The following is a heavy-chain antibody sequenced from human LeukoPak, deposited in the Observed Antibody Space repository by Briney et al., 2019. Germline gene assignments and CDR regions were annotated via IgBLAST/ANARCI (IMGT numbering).Heavy chain of an antibody. CDR3: ARHYRPVRGSPNWFDP. V-gene: IGHV4-39*01. D-gene: IGHD3-10*01. CDR1: GGSISSSSYY. Sequence: SXTLSLTCTVSGGSISSSSYYWGWSRQPPGKGLEWIVSIFYSGITYYNPSLKRRVTISVDTSKTQFSLKLSSVTAADTAVYYCARHYRPVRGSPNWFDPWGQGTLVTVSS. CDR2: IFYSGIT. J-gene: IGHJ5*02.